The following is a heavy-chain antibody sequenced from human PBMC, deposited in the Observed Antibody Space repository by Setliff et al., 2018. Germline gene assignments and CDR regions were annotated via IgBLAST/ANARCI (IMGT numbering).Heavy chain of an antibody. CDR2: IKKDGSIK. CDR1: GFRFSSYA. J-gene: IGHJ4*02. Sequence: GGSLRLSCVASGFRFSSYAMNWVRQAPGKGLEWVANIKKDGSIKYYLDSVRGRFTISRDNAENSLTLQMNSLRVEDTAVYYCSRDLQGSGDYVVDYWGQGTLVTVSS. CDR3: SRDLQGSGDYVVDY. V-gene: IGHV3-7*01. D-gene: IGHD4-17*01.